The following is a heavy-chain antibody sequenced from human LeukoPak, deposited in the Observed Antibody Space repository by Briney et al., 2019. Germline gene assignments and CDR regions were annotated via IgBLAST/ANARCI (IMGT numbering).Heavy chain of an antibody. J-gene: IGHJ4*02. V-gene: IGHV5-51*01. D-gene: IGHD3-10*01. CDR2: IYPGDSDT. Sequence: LGESLKISCKGSGYSFTSYWIGWVRQMPGKGLEWMGIIYPGDSDTRYSPSFQGQVTISADKSISTAYLQWSSLKASDTAMYYCARTFYGSGSYSPPLGYWGQGTLVTVPS. CDR1: GYSFTSYW. CDR3: ARTFYGSGSYSPPLGY.